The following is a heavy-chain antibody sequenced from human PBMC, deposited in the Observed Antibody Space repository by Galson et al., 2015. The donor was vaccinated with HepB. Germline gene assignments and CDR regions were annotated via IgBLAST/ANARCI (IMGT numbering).Heavy chain of an antibody. CDR3: VRFSAGKYGGKVGTIDI. CDR1: GFSLSTSGMC. J-gene: IGHJ3*02. Sequence: PALVKPTQTLTLTCTFSGFSLSTSGMCVSWIRQPPGKALEWLARIDWDDDKYYSTSLKTRLAISKDTSKNQVVLTMTNMDPVDTATYYCVRFSAGKYGGKVGTIDIWGQGTKVTVSS. CDR2: IDWDDDK. D-gene: IGHD4-23*01. V-gene: IGHV2-70*11.